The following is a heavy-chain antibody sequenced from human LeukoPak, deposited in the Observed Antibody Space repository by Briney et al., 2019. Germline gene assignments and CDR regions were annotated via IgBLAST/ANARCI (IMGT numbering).Heavy chain of an antibody. J-gene: IGHJ6*02. CDR1: GGTFSSYA. Sequence: WASVKVSCKASGGTFSSYAISWVRQAPGQGLEWMGGIIPIFGTANYAQKFQGRVTITADESTSTAYMELSSLRSEDTAVYYCARDLARAGYYETAYYYYGMDVWGQGTTVTVSS. D-gene: IGHD3-22*01. CDR3: ARDLARAGYYETAYYYYGMDV. CDR2: IIPIFGTA. V-gene: IGHV1-69*01.